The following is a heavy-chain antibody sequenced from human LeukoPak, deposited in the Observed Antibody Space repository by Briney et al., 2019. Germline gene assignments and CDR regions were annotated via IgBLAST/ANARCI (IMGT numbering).Heavy chain of an antibody. CDR3: AKDQGLTAPPPYGLDV. CDR1: GGTFSSSA. D-gene: IGHD5-18*01. CDR2: IIPVLNIT. Sequence: SVKVSCKTSGGTFSSSAITWVRQAPGQGLEWMGRIIPVLNITTYAQKFQGRVTITADTSSSTVYMELSSLRSEETAVYYCAKDQGLTAPPPYGLDVWGQGTTDIVSS. J-gene: IGHJ6*02. V-gene: IGHV1-69*04.